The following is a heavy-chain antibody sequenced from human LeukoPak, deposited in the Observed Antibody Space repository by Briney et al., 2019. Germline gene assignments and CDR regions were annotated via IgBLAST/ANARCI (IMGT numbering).Heavy chain of an antibody. CDR3: ASHYGGNFY. D-gene: IGHD4-23*01. CDR1: GFTFSSYA. Sequence: GGSLRLSCAVSGFTFSSYAMHWVRQAPGKGLEWVAVISYDGSNKYYADSVKGRFTISRDNSKNTLYLQMNSLRAEDTAVYYCASHYGGNFYWGQGTLVTVSS. CDR2: ISYDGSNK. V-gene: IGHV3-30-3*01. J-gene: IGHJ4*02.